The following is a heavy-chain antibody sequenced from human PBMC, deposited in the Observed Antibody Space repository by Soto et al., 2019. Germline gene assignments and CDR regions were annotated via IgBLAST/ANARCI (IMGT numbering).Heavy chain of an antibody. V-gene: IGHV3-74*03. D-gene: IGHD2-2*01. CDR1: GFTFSGHW. CDR3: AREAGYCSRTSCYRRAFDT. J-gene: IGHJ3*02. CDR2: INTDGGSS. Sequence: EVQLVESGGDLVQPGGSLSLSCAASGFTFSGHWMHWVRQVPGKGLEWVSRINTDGGSSAYADSVKGRFAISRDNDKNTLYLQMNGLRAEDTAVYYCAREAGYCSRTSCYRRAFDTWGQGTTVNVSS.